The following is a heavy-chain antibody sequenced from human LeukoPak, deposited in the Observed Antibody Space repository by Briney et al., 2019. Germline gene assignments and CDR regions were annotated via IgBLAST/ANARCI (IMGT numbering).Heavy chain of an antibody. Sequence: ASVNVSCKASGYTFTSYYMHWVRQAPGQGLEWMGIINPSGGSTSYAQKFQGRVTMTRDMSTSTVYMELSSLRSEDTAVYYCAREGIAVAGTRNWFDPWGQGTLVTVSS. CDR2: INPSGGST. CDR1: GYTFTSYY. D-gene: IGHD6-19*01. V-gene: IGHV1-46*01. CDR3: AREGIAVAGTRNWFDP. J-gene: IGHJ5*02.